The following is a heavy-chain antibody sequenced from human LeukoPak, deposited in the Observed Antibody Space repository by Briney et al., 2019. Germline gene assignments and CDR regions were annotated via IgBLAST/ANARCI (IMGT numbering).Heavy chain of an antibody. J-gene: IGHJ6*02. D-gene: IGHD3-3*01. Sequence: GGSLRLSCAASGFIFGHYAMSWVRQAPGKGLEWVAVISYDGSNKYYADSVKGRFTISRDNAKNSLYLQMNSLRAEDTAVYYCARRSHVAFGSGYYDYGMDVWGQGTTVTVSS. CDR3: ARRSHVAFGSGYYDYGMDV. V-gene: IGHV3-30*04. CDR2: ISYDGSNK. CDR1: GFIFGHYA.